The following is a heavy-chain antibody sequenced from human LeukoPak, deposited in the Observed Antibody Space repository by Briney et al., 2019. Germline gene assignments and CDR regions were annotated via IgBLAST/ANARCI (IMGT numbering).Heavy chain of an antibody. CDR3: ARDGGYSSLEYYFDY. J-gene: IGHJ4*02. D-gene: IGHD6-13*01. V-gene: IGHV4-59*01. CDR1: GGSISSYY. CDR2: IYYSGST. Sequence: PSETLSLTCTVSGGSISSYYWSWIRQPPGKGLEWIGYIYYSGSTNYNPSLKSRVTISVDTSKNQLSLKLSSVTAADTAVYYCARDGGYSSLEYYFDYWGQGTLVTVSS.